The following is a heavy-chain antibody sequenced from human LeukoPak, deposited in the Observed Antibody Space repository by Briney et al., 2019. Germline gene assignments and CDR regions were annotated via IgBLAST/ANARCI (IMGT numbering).Heavy chain of an antibody. CDR3: ARAREMATPFDY. CDR2: ISAYNGNT. J-gene: IGHJ4*02. Sequence: GASVKVSCKASGYTFTSYGISWVRQAPGQGLEWMGWISAYNGNTNYAQKLQGRVTMTRDTSISTAYMELSRLRSDDTAVYYCARAREMATPFDYWGQGTLVTVSS. D-gene: IGHD5-24*01. CDR1: GYTFTSYG. V-gene: IGHV1-18*01.